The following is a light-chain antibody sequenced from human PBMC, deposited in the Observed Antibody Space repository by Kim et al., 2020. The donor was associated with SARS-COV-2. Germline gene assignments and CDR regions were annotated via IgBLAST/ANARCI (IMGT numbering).Light chain of an antibody. CDR2: AAS. CDR3: QQLNSYPR. J-gene: IGKJ3*01. Sequence: DIQLTQSPSFLSASVGDRVNITCRASQGISSYLAWYQQKPGKAPKLLIYAASTLQSGVPSRFSGSGSGTEFTLTISSLQPEDFATYYCQQLNSYPRFGPGTKVDIK. CDR1: QGISSY. V-gene: IGKV1-9*01.